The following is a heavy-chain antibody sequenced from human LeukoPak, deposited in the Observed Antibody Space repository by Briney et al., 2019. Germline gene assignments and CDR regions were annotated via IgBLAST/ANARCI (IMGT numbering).Heavy chain of an antibody. J-gene: IGHJ6*02. CDR3: ARGYCSSTSCYTGYGMDV. V-gene: IGHV4-31*03. Sequence: KPSQTLSLPCTVSGGSISSGGYYWSWIRQHPGKGLEWIGYIYYSGSTYYNPSLKSRVTISVDTSKNQFSLKLSSVTAADTAVYYCARGYCSSTSCYTGYGMDVWGQGTTVTVSS. CDR1: GGSISSGGYY. CDR2: IYYSGST. D-gene: IGHD2-2*02.